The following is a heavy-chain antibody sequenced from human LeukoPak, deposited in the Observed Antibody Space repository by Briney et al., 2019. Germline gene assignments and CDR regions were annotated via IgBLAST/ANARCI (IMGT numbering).Heavy chain of an antibody. V-gene: IGHV3-21*01. CDR3: AREILAPGKTHDY. CDR1: GFTFSSYT. CDR2: ISSTSSYI. Sequence: PGGSLRLSCAASGFTFSSYTMNWVRQAPGKGLEWVSSISSTSSYIYYADSVKGRFTISRDNAKNTLFLQINSLRAEDTAVYYCAREILAPGKTHDYWGQGTLDTVSS. J-gene: IGHJ4*02.